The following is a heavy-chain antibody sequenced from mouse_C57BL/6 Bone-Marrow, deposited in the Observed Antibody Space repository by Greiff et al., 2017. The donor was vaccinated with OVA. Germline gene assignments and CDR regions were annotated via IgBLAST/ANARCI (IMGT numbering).Heavy chain of an antibody. D-gene: IGHD2-3*01. J-gene: IGHJ3*01. CDR1: GFTFSDYG. CDR3: VNYDGSWFAY. V-gene: IGHV5-15*01. Sequence: EVKLQGSGGGLVQPGGSLKLACAASGFTFSDYGMAWVRQAPRTGPEWVAVIGDLAYSLYYADPVTGRFTISNENAKNSRYLEMISLRSEDPAMYYCVNYDGSWFAYRGQWILVTGSA. CDR2: IGDLAYSL.